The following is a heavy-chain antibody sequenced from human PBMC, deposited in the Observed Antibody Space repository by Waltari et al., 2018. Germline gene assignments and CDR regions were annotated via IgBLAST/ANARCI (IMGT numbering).Heavy chain of an antibody. CDR1: GFTFSSYW. D-gene: IGHD1-26*01. Sequence: EVQLVESGGGLVRPGGSLRLSCAASGFTFSSYWMSWVRQAPGKGLEWVANIKQDGSEKYYVDSVKGRFTISRDNAKNSLYLQMNSLRAEDTAVYYCARAGGAGATPYAGVLDYWGQGTLVTVSS. V-gene: IGHV3-7*03. CDR3: ARAGGAGATPYAGVLDY. CDR2: IKQDGSEK. J-gene: IGHJ4*02.